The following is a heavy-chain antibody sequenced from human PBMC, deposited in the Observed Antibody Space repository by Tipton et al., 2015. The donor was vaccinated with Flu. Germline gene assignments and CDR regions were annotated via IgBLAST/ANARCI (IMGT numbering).Heavy chain of an antibody. J-gene: IGHJ4*02. CDR2: VTSGGTT. CDR3: ARVIPELVSGLDD. CDR1: GFTFPRYG. D-gene: IGHD5/OR15-5a*01. V-gene: IGHV3-23*01. Sequence: SLRLSCAASGFTFPRYGVSWVRQAPGKGLEWVSGVTSGGTTYFADSVRGRFTTSRDNYKNTLYLQMNSLRAEDTAIYHCARVIPELVSGLDDWGQGTLVTVSS.